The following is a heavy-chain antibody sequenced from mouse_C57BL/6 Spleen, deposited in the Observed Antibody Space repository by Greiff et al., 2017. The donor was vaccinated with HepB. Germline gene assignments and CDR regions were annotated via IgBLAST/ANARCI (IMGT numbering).Heavy chain of an antibody. CDR1: GYTFTSYW. J-gene: IGHJ2*01. CDR2: IYPGSGST. V-gene: IGHV1-55*01. CDR3: ARRGNFFDY. D-gene: IGHD2-1*01. Sequence: QVQLQQPGAELVKPGASVKMSCKASGYTFTSYWITWVKQRPGQGLEWIGDIYPGSGSTNYNEKFKSKATLTVDTSSRTAYMELSSLASEDSAVYYCARRGNFFDYWGQGTTLTVSS.